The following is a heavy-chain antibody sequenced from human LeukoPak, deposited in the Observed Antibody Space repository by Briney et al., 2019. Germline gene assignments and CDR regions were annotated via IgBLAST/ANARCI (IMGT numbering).Heavy chain of an antibody. Sequence: SETLSLTCTVSAYSISSGYYWGWIRQPPGQGLECIGTIYHSGSTYYNPSLKSRVTISVDTSKNQFSLRLSSVTAADTAVYYCARSSRSWSTFDNWGQGTLVTVSS. J-gene: IGHJ4*02. CDR1: AYSISSGYY. V-gene: IGHV4-38-2*02. CDR2: IYHSGST. CDR3: ARSSRSWSTFDN. D-gene: IGHD2-2*01.